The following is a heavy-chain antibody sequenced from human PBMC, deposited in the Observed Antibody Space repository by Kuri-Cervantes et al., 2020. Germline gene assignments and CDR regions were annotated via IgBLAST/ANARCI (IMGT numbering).Heavy chain of an antibody. D-gene: IGHD3-10*01. J-gene: IGHJ5*02. V-gene: IGHV3-23*01. CDR1: GFTVSSNY. Sequence: GGSLRLSCAASGFTVSSNYMSWVRQAPGKGLEWVSTISGNGGSTYYADSVKGRFTISRDNSKNTLYLQVNSLRADDTAVFYCAKVRGDEGWFDPWGQGTLVTVSS. CDR3: AKVRGDEGWFDP. CDR2: ISGNGGST.